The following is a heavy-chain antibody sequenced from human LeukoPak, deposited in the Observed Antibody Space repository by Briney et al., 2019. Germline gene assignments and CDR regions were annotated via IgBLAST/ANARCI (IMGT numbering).Heavy chain of an antibody. CDR2: IYYSGTT. V-gene: IGHV4-59*12. Sequence: ASETLSLTCTVSGGSISGYYWSWIRQPPGKGLEWIGYIYYSGTTNYKPSLRSRVSMLVDKSKNQFSLKLTSVTAADTAVYYCARGGLYKFDYWGQGTLVTVSS. D-gene: IGHD3-16*01. CDR1: GGSISGYY. CDR3: ARGGLYKFDY. J-gene: IGHJ4*02.